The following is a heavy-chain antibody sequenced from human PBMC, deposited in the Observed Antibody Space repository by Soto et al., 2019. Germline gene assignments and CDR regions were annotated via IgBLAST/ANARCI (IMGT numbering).Heavy chain of an antibody. J-gene: IGHJ6*02. D-gene: IGHD1-26*01. CDR1: GYTFSDYF. CDR3: ARIKWGLDYYSGMDV. V-gene: IGHV1-2*02. Sequence: ASVKVSCKASGYTFSDYFIQWLRQAPGQGLEWVAWINPKTAATNYAKKFQDRVTLTSDTPFSTAYLELTRLRPDDTALYYCARIKWGLDYYSGMDVWGQGTAVTSP. CDR2: INPKTAAT.